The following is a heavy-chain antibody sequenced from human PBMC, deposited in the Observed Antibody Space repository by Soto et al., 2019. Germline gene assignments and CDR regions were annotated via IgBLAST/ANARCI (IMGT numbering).Heavy chain of an antibody. CDR3: ASQYCSSTSCYDY. J-gene: IGHJ4*02. Sequence: QVQLVQSGAEVKKPGSSVKVSCKASGGTFSSYTISWVRQAPGQGLEWIGRIIPILGIANYAQKFQGRVTITADKSTSTAYMELSSLRSEDTAVYYCASQYCSSTSCYDYWGQGTLVTVS. D-gene: IGHD2-2*01. CDR1: GGTFSSYT. CDR2: IIPILGIA. V-gene: IGHV1-69*02.